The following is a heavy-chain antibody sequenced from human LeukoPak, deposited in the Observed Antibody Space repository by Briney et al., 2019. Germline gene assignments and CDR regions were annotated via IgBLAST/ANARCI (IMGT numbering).Heavy chain of an antibody. D-gene: IGHD6-13*01. Sequence: PSETLSLTCTVSGGSVNSGSNYWSWIRQPPGKELEWIGNIHYSGYTNYNSSLKSRVTMSVDTSKNQLSLRLSSVTAADTAVYYCARDKGDSSSWYGPDYYFDYWGQGTLVTVSS. J-gene: IGHJ4*02. V-gene: IGHV4-61*01. CDR2: IHYSGYT. CDR1: GGSVNSGSNY. CDR3: ARDKGDSSSWYGPDYYFDY.